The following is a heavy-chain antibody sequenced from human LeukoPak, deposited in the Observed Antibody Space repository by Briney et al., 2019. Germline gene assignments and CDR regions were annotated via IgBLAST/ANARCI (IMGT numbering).Heavy chain of an antibody. CDR3: ARGAQTYYDKAPVDY. Sequence: SETLSLTCDVSGGSFSGYYWSWIRQPPGKGLEWIGEINHSGSTNYNPSLKSRVTISVDTSQSKFSLKLNSMTAADTAVYYCARGAQTYYDKAPVDYWGQGTLVTVSS. V-gene: IGHV4-34*01. J-gene: IGHJ4*02. D-gene: IGHD3-22*01. CDR2: INHSGST. CDR1: GGSFSGYY.